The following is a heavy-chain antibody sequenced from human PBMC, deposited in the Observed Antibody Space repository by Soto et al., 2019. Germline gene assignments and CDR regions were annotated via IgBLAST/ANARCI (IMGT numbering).Heavy chain of an antibody. CDR1: GFTLSSYW. CDR3: SRSLDY. Sequence: GGSLRLSCAASGFTLSSYWMDWVRQAPGKGLEWVANINQDGSEKHYVDSVKGRFTISRDNAKNSLYLQMSSLTAEDSALYYCSRSLDYWGQGTLVTVSS. CDR2: INQDGSEK. J-gene: IGHJ4*02. V-gene: IGHV3-7*01.